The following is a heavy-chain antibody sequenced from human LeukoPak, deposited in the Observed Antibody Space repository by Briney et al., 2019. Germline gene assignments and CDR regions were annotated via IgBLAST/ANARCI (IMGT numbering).Heavy chain of an antibody. V-gene: IGHV3-74*01. D-gene: IGHD5-24*01. J-gene: IGHJ4*02. CDR2: ISSDGIST. CDR3: ARSREPGRDGDY. Sequence: PGGSLRLSCAASGFTFSTYWMHWVRQVPGKGLVWVSRISSDGISTAYADSVKGRFTLSRGNAKNTLYLQMNSLRADDTAVYYCARSREPGRDGDYWGQGTLVTVSS. CDR1: GFTFSTYW.